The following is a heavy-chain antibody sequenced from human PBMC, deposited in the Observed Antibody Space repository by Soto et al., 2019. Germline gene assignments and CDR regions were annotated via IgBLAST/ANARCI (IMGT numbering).Heavy chain of an antibody. CDR3: ANVPIWCSSTSCYTEGFDY. V-gene: IGHV3-23*01. Sequence: EVQLLDSGGGLVQPGGSLRLSCTASGFTFSDYAMSWVRQPPGKGLEWVSVISAGGSTYYAGSVKGRFTVSRANSKNTLYLQMNSLRAADTAVYYCANVPIWCSSTSCYTEGFDYWGQGTLVTVSS. CDR1: GFTFSDYA. D-gene: IGHD2-2*02. J-gene: IGHJ4*02. CDR2: ISAGGST.